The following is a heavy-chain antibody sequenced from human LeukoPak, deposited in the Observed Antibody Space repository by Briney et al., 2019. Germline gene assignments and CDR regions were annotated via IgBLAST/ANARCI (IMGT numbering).Heavy chain of an antibody. CDR2: ITRDSITQ. CDR1: GFTLSTYI. Sequence: GGSLRLSCAASGFTLSTYIMHWVRQAPGKGLEWVALITRDSITQNYADSVKGRFTVSRDNSKNTLYLQMNSLRAEDTAVYYCARAITIFGVVPFDYWGQGTLVTVSS. V-gene: IGHV3-30-3*01. D-gene: IGHD3-3*01. J-gene: IGHJ4*02. CDR3: ARAITIFGVVPFDY.